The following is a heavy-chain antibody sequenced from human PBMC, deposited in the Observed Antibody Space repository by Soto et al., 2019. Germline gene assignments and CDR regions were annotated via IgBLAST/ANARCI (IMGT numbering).Heavy chain of an antibody. CDR1: GDSFTNYA. D-gene: IGHD2-8*01. CDR2: IILALGTP. CDR3: GRYCTNTRCRGGYYLDL. V-gene: IGHV1-69*01. Sequence: QVLLVQSGAEMKQPGSSVSVSCKASGDSFTNYAFTWVRQAPGQGPEWLGGIILALGTPHYSQRFQGRITITADASSSTVCMELGSLRLDDTAVYYCGRYCTNTRCRGGYYLDLWGQGTLLTVS. J-gene: IGHJ5*02.